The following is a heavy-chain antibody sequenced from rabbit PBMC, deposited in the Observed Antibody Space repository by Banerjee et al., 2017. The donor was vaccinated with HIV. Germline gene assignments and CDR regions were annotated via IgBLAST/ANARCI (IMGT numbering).Heavy chain of an antibody. J-gene: IGHJ4*01. Sequence: QEQLEESGGDLVKPEGSLTLTCTASGFSFSNGYVMCWVRQAPGKGLEWIAYIDVGSSGGTYYASWAKGRFTISSTSSTTVTLQMTSLTAADTATYFCARDLAAVTGWNFNLWGPGTLVTVS. CDR1: GFSFSNGYV. V-gene: IGHV1S45*01. D-gene: IGHD7-1*01. CDR3: ARDLAAVTGWNFNL. CDR2: IDVGSSGGT.